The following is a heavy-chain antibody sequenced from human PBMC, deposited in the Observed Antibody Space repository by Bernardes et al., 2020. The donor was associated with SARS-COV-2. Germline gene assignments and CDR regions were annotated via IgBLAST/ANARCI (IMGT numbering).Heavy chain of an antibody. Sequence: TLSLTCAVYGGSFSGYYWSWIRQPPGKGLEWIGEINHSGSTNYNPSLKSRVTISVDTSKNPFSLKLSSVTAADTAVYYCARGSDYYDSSGLPDSWGQGTLVTASS. CDR3: ARGSDYYDSSGLPDS. CDR1: GGSFSGYY. J-gene: IGHJ4*02. V-gene: IGHV4-34*01. D-gene: IGHD3-22*01. CDR2: INHSGST.